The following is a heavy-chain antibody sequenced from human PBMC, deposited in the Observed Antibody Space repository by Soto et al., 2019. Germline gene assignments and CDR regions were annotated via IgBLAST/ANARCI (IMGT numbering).Heavy chain of an antibody. J-gene: IGHJ5*02. CDR1: GGSISSGGYY. CDR2: IYYSGST. Sequence: SETLSLTCTVSGGSISSGGYYWSWIRQHPGKGLEWIGYIYYSGSTYYNPSLKSRVTISVDTSKNQFSLKLSSVTAADTAVYYCARAPRIINWFDPWGQGTLVPVSS. V-gene: IGHV4-31*03. CDR3: ARAPRIINWFDP.